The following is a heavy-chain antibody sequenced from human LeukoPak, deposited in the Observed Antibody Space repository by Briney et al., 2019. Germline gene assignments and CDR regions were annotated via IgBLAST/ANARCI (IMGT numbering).Heavy chain of an antibody. J-gene: IGHJ3*02. CDR2: ISSSSSTI. D-gene: IGHD2-2*01. CDR3: ARSSSRRVYCSSTSCRVSAFVI. CDR1: GFTFSSYS. V-gene: IGHV3-48*01. Sequence: GGSLRLSCAASGFTFSSYSMNWVRQAPGKGLEWVSYISSSSSTIYYADSVKGRFTISRDNAKNSLYLQMNSLRAEDTAVYYCARSSSRRVYCSSTSCRVSAFVIWGQGTMVTVSS.